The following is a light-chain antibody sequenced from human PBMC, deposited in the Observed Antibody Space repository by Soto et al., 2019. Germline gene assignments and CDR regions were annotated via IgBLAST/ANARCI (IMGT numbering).Light chain of an antibody. CDR1: QSISGW. CDR3: QQYDSYALT. V-gene: IGKV1-5*03. Sequence: DIQMTQSPSTLSASVGDRVTITCRASQSISGWLAWYQQKPGKAPKLLIYKASSLESGVPSRFSGSGSGTEFTLPIRRPQPDDFATYYCQQYDSYALTFGGRTKVEIK. J-gene: IGKJ4*01. CDR2: KAS.